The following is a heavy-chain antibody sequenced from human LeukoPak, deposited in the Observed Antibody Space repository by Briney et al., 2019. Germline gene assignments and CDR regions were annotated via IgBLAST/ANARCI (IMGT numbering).Heavy chain of an antibody. V-gene: IGHV3-21*01. CDR3: ARDETYCGGDCCYGDY. CDR1: GFTFSSYS. CDR2: ISSSSSYI. Sequence: PGGSLRLSCAASGFTFSSYSMNWVRQAPGKGLEWVSSISSSSSYIYYADSVKGRFTISRDNAKNSLYLQMNSLRAEDTAVYYCARDETYCGGDCCYGDYWGQGTLVTVSS. D-gene: IGHD2-21*01. J-gene: IGHJ4*02.